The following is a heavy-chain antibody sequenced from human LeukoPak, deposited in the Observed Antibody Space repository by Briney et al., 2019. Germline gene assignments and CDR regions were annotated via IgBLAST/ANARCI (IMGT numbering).Heavy chain of an antibody. CDR2: IYSSGST. D-gene: IGHD2-2*02. Sequence: SETLSLTCTVSGGSISSTTYYWVWIRQTPGNGLEWIASIYSSGSTYYNPSLKSRVTISIDKSKNQFSLKLSSVTAADTAVYYCARALPAAIDYYYYYYMDVWGKGTTVTVSS. V-gene: IGHV4-39*07. CDR3: ARALPAAIDYYYYYYMDV. CDR1: GGSISSTTYY. J-gene: IGHJ6*03.